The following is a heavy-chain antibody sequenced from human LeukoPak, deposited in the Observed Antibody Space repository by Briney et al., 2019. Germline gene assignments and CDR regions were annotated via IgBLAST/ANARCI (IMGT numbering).Heavy chain of an antibody. Sequence: ASVKVSCKASGHTFTGDYMHWVRQAPGQGLEWMGWINPNSGGTKYAQKFQGRVTMTRDTSTSTAYMELSRLRSDDTAVYYCARARTSGSHDFDYWGQGTLVTVSS. CDR1: GHTFTGDY. D-gene: IGHD3-10*01. V-gene: IGHV1-2*02. J-gene: IGHJ4*02. CDR3: ARARTSGSHDFDY. CDR2: INPNSGGT.